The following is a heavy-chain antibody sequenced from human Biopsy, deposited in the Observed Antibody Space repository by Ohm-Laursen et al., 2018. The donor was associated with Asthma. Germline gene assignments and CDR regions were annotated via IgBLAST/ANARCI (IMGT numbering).Heavy chain of an antibody. J-gene: IGHJ4*02. V-gene: IGHV3-53*01. Sequence: SLRLSCSASGFTVSNDYMFWVRQAPGKGLEWVSVIYSGGTSDTADSMRGRFTISRDYSKNTLYLQMHSPRAEDTAVYYCARDSYSSGLYDDFESWGQGTLVTVSS. CDR3: ARDSYSSGLYDDFES. CDR1: GFTVSNDY. D-gene: IGHD6-19*01. CDR2: IYSGGTS.